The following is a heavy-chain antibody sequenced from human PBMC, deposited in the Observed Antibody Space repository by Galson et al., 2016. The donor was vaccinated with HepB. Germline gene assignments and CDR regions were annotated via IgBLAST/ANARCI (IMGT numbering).Heavy chain of an antibody. CDR1: GYSLSELP. V-gene: IGHV1-24*01. D-gene: IGHD3-3*01. CDR2: FDPEDGKT. Sequence: SVKVSCQVSGYSLSELPMHWVRQAPGGGLEWMGRFDPEDGKTIYAETFEGRLTMTQDSSTDTAYMQLTSLNTNDTAVYFCATLPRDFGVIEPLDYWGQGTLITVSS. J-gene: IGHJ4*02. CDR3: ATLPRDFGVIEPLDY.